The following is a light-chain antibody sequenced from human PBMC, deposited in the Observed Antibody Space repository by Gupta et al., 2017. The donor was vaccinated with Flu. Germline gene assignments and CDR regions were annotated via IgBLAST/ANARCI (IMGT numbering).Light chain of an antibody. CDR1: SSDVGAYNY. CDR3: CSFGAASF. CDR2: DVY. Sequence: SALPQPRPLSGSPGPSFAISCTGTSSDVGAYNYVSWYQQHPGKAPKLIIYDVYKRPSGVPDRFTGSKSGNTASLTISGLQPEDEADYHCCSFGAASFFGGGTKLTVL. V-gene: IGLV2-11*01. J-gene: IGLJ2*01.